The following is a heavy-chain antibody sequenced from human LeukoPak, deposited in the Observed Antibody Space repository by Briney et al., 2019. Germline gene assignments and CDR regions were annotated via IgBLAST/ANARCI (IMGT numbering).Heavy chain of an antibody. J-gene: IGHJ4*02. CDR3: AKRLIVVVPAAILFDY. D-gene: IGHD2-2*01. Sequence: GSLRLSCAASGFTFSSYAMSWVRQAPGKGLECISGFSGSGGSTYYADSVKGRFTISRDNSKNTLYLQMNSLRAEDTAVYYCAKRLIVVVPAAILFDYWGQGTLVTVSS. CDR1: GFTFSSYA. CDR2: FSGSGGST. V-gene: IGHV3-23*01.